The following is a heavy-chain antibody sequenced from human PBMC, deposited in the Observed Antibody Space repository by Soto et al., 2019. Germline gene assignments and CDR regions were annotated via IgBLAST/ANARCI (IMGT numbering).Heavy chain of an antibody. J-gene: IGHJ4*02. V-gene: IGHV3-33*01. Sequence: AASGFTFSSYGMHWVRQAPGKGLEWVAVIWYDGSNKYYADSVKGRFTISRDNSKNTLYLQMNSLRAEDTAVYYCARDREYYYDSSGYPDYWGQGTLVTVSS. CDR3: ARDREYYYDSSGYPDY. CDR1: GFTFSSYG. D-gene: IGHD3-22*01. CDR2: IWYDGSNK.